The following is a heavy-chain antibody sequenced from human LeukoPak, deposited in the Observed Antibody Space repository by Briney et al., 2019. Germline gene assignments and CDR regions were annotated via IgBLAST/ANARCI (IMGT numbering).Heavy chain of an antibody. CDR2: ISTSGST. J-gene: IGHJ6*03. D-gene: IGHD1-26*01. Sequence: SETLSLTCTVSGGSISSYYWSWIRQPAGKGLESIGHISTSGSTNYNPSLKSRVTMSVDTSKNQFSLKLSSVTAADTAVYYCARVVSGSYYYYYYMDVWGKGTTVTVSS. CDR3: ARVVSGSYYYYYYMDV. CDR1: GGSISSYY. V-gene: IGHV4-4*07.